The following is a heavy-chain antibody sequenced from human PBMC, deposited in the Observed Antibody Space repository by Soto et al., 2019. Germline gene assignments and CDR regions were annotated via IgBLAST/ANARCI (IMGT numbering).Heavy chain of an antibody. V-gene: IGHV4-4*02. CDR2: IYQSGRV. J-gene: IGHJ4*02. CDR3: ARNGYYSSDF. Sequence: SETLSLTCAVSGGSISNGNWWSWVRQPPGEGLEWIGEIYQSGRVNYNPSLKSRVTISVDKSKNQFSLKLSFVTAADTAVYYCARNGYYSSDFWGQGXLVTVYS. CDR1: GGSISNGNW. D-gene: IGHD1-26*01.